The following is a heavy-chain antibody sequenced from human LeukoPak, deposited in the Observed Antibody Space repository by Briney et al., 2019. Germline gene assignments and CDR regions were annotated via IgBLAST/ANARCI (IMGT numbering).Heavy chain of an antibody. CDR3: ARSTQTGVFDY. J-gene: IGHJ4*02. D-gene: IGHD3-9*01. CDR1: GYTFTGYY. V-gene: IGHV1-46*01. CDR2: INPSGGST. Sequence: ASVKVSCKASGYTFTGYYMHWVRQAPGQGLEWMGIINPSGGSTSYAQKFQGRVTMTRDTSTGTVYMELSSLRSEDTAVYYCARSTQTGVFDYWGQGTLVTVSS.